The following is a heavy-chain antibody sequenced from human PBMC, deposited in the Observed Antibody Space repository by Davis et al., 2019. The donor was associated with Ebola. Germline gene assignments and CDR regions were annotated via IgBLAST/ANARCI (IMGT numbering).Heavy chain of an antibody. J-gene: IGHJ6*03. CDR3: ARDCNYDFWSGYVYYYYYYMDV. Sequence: ASVKVSCKASGYTFTSYGISWVRQAPGQGLEWMGWISAYNGNTNYAQKLQGRVTMTTDTSTSTAYMELRSLRSDDTAVYYCARDCNYDFWSGYVYYYYYYMDVWGKGTTVTVSS. CDR1: GYTFTSYG. D-gene: IGHD3-3*01. V-gene: IGHV1-18*04. CDR2: ISAYNGNT.